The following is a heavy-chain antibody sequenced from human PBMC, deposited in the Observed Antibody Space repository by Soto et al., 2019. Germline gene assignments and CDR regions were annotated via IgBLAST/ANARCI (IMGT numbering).Heavy chain of an antibody. J-gene: IGHJ6*01. CDR1: VYTFTSYG. CDR3: ARDLAGGEQLVHYYYYGMDV. Sequence: ASVKVSCKASVYTFTSYGISWLRQAPGQGLEWMGWISAYNGNTNYAQKLQGRVTMTTDTSTSTAYMELRSLRSDDTAVYYCARDLAGGEQLVHYYYYGMDVWGQGTTVTVSS. CDR2: ISAYNGNT. D-gene: IGHD6-6*01. V-gene: IGHV1-18*01.